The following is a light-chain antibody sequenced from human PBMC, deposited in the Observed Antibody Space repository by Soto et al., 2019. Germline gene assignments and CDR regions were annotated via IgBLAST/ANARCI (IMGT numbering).Light chain of an antibody. J-gene: IGLJ2*01. CDR2: DND. Sequence: QSVLTQPPSVSAAPGQRVTISCCGTSSNIGNNYVSWYQQLPGTAPKLLIYDNDKRPSGIPDRFSGSKSGTSATLGITGLQTGDEADYYCGTWDSSTRVFGGGTKLTVL. CDR1: SSNIGNNY. CDR3: GTWDSSTRV. V-gene: IGLV1-51*01.